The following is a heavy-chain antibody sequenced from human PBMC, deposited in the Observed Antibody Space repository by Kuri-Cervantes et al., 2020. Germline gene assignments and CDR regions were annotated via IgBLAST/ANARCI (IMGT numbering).Heavy chain of an antibody. CDR2: IWYDGSNK. V-gene: IGHV3-33*08. Sequence: GESLKISCAASGFSFSSYGMHWVRQAPGKGLEWVAVIWYDGSNKYYADSAKGRFTISRDNSKNTLYLQMNSLRAEDTAVYYCATGVGATGYWGQGTLVTVSS. J-gene: IGHJ4*02. CDR1: GFSFSSYG. CDR3: ATGVGATGY. D-gene: IGHD1-26*01.